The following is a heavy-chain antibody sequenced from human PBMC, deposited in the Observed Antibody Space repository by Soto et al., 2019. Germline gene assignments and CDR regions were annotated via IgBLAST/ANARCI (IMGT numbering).Heavy chain of an antibody. CDR3: ARGAMANFDY. Sequence: SVQVTCKASGGTFGSQGIAWVRQAPGQGLEWMGGFIAMLGTPTYAKKVQGRATITADESLTSSYLELRSLRSEDTAVYFCARGAMANFDYWGQGTVVNVAS. V-gene: IGHV1-69*13. CDR1: GGTFGSQG. D-gene: IGHD5-18*01. CDR2: FIAMLGTP. J-gene: IGHJ4*02.